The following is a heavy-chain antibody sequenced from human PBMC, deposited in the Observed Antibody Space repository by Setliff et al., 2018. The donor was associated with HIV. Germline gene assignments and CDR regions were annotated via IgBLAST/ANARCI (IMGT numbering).Heavy chain of an antibody. J-gene: IGHJ3*01. V-gene: IGHV5-51*01. CDR3: ARRPVSDTFDV. Sequence: GESLKISCWGFGYSFGDYWIGWVRQKPGKGLEWMGIIFPADSDTRVSPSFQGQVSISADRSTYAAFLQWTSLKASDTGMYFCARRPVSDTFDVWGQGTMVTVSS. CDR1: GYSFGDYW. CDR2: IFPADSDT.